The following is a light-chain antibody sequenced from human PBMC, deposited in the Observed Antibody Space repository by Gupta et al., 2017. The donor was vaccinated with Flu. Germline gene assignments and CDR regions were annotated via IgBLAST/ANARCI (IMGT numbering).Light chain of an antibody. Sequence: ATLSGSPGERATLSCRASQSVSSNLAWYQQKPGQAPRLLIYGASTRATGIPARFSGSGSGTEFTLTISSLQSEDFAVYYCQQYKNWPPLSFGGGTKVEIK. CDR3: QQYKNWPPLS. J-gene: IGKJ4*01. CDR2: GAS. CDR1: QSVSSN. V-gene: IGKV3-15*01.